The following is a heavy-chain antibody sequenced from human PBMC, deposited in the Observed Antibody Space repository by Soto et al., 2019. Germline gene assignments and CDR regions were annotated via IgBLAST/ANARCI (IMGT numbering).Heavy chain of an antibody. CDR2: IYYSGST. D-gene: IGHD2-15*01. J-gene: IGHJ4*02. CDR1: GGSISSGDYY. V-gene: IGHV4-30-4*01. CDR3: ARVVWQVAGNYFDY. Sequence: KPSETLSLTCTVSGGSISSGDYYWSWIRQPPGKGLEWIGYIYYSGSTYYNPSLKSRVTISVDTSKNQFSLKLSSVTAADTAVYYCARVVWQVAGNYFDYWGQGTLVTVSS.